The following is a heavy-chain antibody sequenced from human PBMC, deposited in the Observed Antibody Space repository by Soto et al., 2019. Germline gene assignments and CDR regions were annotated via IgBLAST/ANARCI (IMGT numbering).Heavy chain of an antibody. J-gene: IGHJ4*02. CDR3: AKDATRTDGWYYFDY. CDR2: IDYSGGTT. Sequence: GSLRLSCAASGFTFSRLAMGWVRQAAGKGLEWVSVIDYSGGTTYYTDSVKGRFTISRDNSKKMLFLQMNSLRAEDTAVYFCAKDATRTDGWYYFDYWGQGALVTVSS. D-gene: IGHD6-19*01. V-gene: IGHV3-23*01. CDR1: GFTFSRLA.